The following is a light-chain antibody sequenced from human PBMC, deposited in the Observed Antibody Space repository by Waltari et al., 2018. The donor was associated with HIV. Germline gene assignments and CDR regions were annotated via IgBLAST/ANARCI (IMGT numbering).Light chain of an antibody. CDR3: SSYTTRNTLL. J-gene: IGLJ2*01. CDR1: SSDIGAYNF. Sequence: QSALTQPASVSGSPGQSITFSCSGSSSDIGAYNFVSWYQQHPGKAPQLIIYEVSNRPSGVSDRFAGSSSGNTASLTISGLQAEDEADYYCSSYTTRNTLLFGGGTRLTVL. V-gene: IGLV2-14*01. CDR2: EVS.